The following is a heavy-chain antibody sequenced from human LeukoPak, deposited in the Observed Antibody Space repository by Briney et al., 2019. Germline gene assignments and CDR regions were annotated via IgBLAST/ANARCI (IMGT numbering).Heavy chain of an antibody. V-gene: IGHV1-46*01. CDR2: INPSGGST. CDR3: ARDLDRGEEPYY. J-gene: IGHJ4*02. Sequence: ASVKVSCKASGYTFTSYYMHWVRQAPGQALEWMGIINPSGGSTSYAQKFQGRVTMTRDMSTSTVYMEVSSLRSEDTAVYYCARDLDRGEEPYYWGQGTLVTVSS. D-gene: IGHD1-14*01. CDR1: GYTFTSYY.